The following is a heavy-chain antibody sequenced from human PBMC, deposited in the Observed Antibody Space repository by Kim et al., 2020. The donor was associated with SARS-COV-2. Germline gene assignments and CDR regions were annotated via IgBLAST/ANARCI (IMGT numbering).Heavy chain of an antibody. CDR2: IYPDDSDT. CDR1: GYSFTSYW. J-gene: IGHJ4*02. V-gene: IGHV5-51*01. CDR3: ARHGDGYAYSFDF. D-gene: IGHD5-12*01. Sequence: GESLKISCKATGYSFTSYWIGWVRQMPGKGLEWMGIIYPDDSDTRYSPSFQGQIIISADKSISTAYLQWSDLKVTDTAMYYCARHGDGYAYSFDFWGQG.